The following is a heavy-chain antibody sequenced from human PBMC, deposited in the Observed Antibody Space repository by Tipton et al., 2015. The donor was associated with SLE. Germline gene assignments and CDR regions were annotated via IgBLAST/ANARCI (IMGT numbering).Heavy chain of an antibody. CDR3: ARPRERDYNDAFDI. J-gene: IGHJ3*02. D-gene: IGHD4-11*01. V-gene: IGHV4-59*01. CDR2: NHYSGTT. Sequence: TLSLTCTVSGGSISSYYWSWIRQPPGKGLEWIGYNHYSGTTNYNPSLKSRVTMSVDTSKNQFSLNLRSVTAADTAMYYCARPRERDYNDAFDIWGQGTMVIVSS. CDR1: GGSISSYY.